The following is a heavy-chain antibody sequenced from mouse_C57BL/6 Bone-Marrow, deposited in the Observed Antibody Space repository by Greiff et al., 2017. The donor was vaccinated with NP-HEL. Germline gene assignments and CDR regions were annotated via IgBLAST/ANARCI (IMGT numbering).Heavy chain of an antibody. J-gene: IGHJ2*01. Sequence: VQLQQSGPELVKPGASVKISCKASGYTFTDYYMNWVKQSHGKSLEWIGDINPNNGGTSYNQKFKGKATLTVDKSSSTAYMELRSLTSEDSAVYYCAREGLGNYWGQGTTLTVSS. D-gene: IGHD3-3*01. CDR1: GYTFTDYY. V-gene: IGHV1-26*01. CDR2: INPNNGGT. CDR3: AREGLGNY.